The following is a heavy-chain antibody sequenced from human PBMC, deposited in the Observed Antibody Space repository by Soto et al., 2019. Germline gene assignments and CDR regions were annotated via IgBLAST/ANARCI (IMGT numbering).Heavy chain of an antibody. Sequence: GASVKVSCKVSGYTLTELSMHWVRQAPGKGLEWMGGFDPEDGETIYAQKFQGRVTVTEDTSTDTAYMELSSLRSEDTAVYYCATSTGITGTTRYYGMDVWGQGTTVTVSS. CDR3: ATSTGITGTTRYYGMDV. V-gene: IGHV1-24*01. J-gene: IGHJ6*02. CDR2: FDPEDGET. CDR1: GYTLTELS. D-gene: IGHD1-7*01.